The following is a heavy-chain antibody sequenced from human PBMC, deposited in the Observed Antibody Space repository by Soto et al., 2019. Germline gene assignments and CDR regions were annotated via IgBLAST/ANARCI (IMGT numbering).Heavy chain of an antibody. CDR1: GGSFSSNY. CDR3: ARYRREAVAGYTLDN. Sequence: SLTCTVSGGSFSSNYWTWIRQPPGKGLEWIGYVYNSGSTNYNPSLKSRVTISEDTSKSQFSLKVNSMTAADTAVYYCARYRREAVAGYTLDNWGQGILVTVSS. J-gene: IGHJ4*02. V-gene: IGHV4-59*01. D-gene: IGHD2-15*01. CDR2: VYNSGST.